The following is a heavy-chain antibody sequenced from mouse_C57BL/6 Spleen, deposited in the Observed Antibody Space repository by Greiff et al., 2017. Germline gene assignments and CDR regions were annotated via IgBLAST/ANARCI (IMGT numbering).Heavy chain of an antibody. V-gene: IGHV7-1*01. Sequence: EVQGVESGGGLVQSGRSLRLSCATSGFTFSDFYMEWVRQAPGKGLEWIAASRNKANVYTTEYSASVKGRFIVSRDTSQSILYLQMNALRAEDTAIYYCARDGNFYAMDYWGQGTSVTVSS. CDR3: ARDGNFYAMDY. CDR2: SRNKANVYTT. D-gene: IGHD2-1*01. J-gene: IGHJ4*01. CDR1: GFTFSDFY.